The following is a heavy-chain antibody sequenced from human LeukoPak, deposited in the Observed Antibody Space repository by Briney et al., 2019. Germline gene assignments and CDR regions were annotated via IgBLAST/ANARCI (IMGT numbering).Heavy chain of an antibody. CDR2: INPNSGGT. Sequence: ASVKVSCKASGYTFAGYYMHWVRQAPGQGLEWMGWINPNSGGTNYAQKFQGRVTMTRDTSISTAYMELSRLRSDDTAVYYCARDVTGSSWVAYYCYYYMDVWGKGTTVTVSS. J-gene: IGHJ6*03. V-gene: IGHV1-2*02. CDR3: ARDVTGSSWVAYYCYYYMDV. D-gene: IGHD6-13*01. CDR1: GYTFAGYY.